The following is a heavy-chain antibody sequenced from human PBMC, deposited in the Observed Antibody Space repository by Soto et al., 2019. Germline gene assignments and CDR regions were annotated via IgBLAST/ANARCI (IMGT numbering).Heavy chain of an antibody. CDR2: AHHSGRT. CDR3: ASEYCSGGSCYYYGMDV. V-gene: IGHV4-4*02. D-gene: IGHD2-15*01. Sequence: PSETLSLTCTVSGGSMSSSNWWNWVRQSPGKGLEWIGEAHHSGRTNYNPSLKSRVTISVDKSKNHFSLKLTSVTAADTAVYYCASEYCSGGSCYYYGMDVWGQGTTVTVSS. J-gene: IGHJ6*02. CDR1: GGSMSSSNW.